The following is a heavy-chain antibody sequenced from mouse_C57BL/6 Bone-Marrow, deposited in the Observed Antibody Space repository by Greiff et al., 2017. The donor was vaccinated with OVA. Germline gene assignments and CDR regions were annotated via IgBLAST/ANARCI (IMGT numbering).Heavy chain of an antibody. Sequence: VQLQQSGAELVKPGASVKLSCTASGFNIKDYYMHWVKQRTEQGLEWIGRIDPEDGETKYATKFQGKATITADTSSNTAYLQLSSLTSEDTAVYYCARDPHNYGSSYYFDYWGQGTTLTVSS. V-gene: IGHV14-2*01. CDR1: GFNIKDYY. CDR2: IDPEDGET. D-gene: IGHD1-1*01. CDR3: ARDPHNYGSSYYFDY. J-gene: IGHJ2*01.